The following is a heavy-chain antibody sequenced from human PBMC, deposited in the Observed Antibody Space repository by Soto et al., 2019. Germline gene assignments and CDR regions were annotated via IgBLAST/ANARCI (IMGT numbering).Heavy chain of an antibody. CDR2: IKSKTDGGTT. J-gene: IGHJ4*02. CDR1: GCTFSNAW. V-gene: IGHV3-15*01. CDR3: TASYVWGSYRPFDY. D-gene: IGHD3-16*02. Sequence: VGSLRLSCAASGCTFSNAWMSWVRQAPGKGLEWAGRIKSKTDGGTTDYAAPVKGRFTISRDDSKNTLYLQMNSLKTEDTAVYYCTASYVWGSYRPFDYCGQRTLVTVSS.